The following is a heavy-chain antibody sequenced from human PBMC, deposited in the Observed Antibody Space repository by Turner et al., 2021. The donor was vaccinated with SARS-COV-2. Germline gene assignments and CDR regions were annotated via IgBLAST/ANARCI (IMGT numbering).Heavy chain of an antibody. CDR1: GYTFTSYY. D-gene: IGHD6-19*01. CDR3: ASPTSRVNTGYSSGWALGLGYYGMDV. V-gene: IGHV1-2*02. CDR2: INPNSGGT. Sequence: QVQLVQSGAEVKKPGASVKVSCKASGYTFTSYYVHWVRQAPGQGLEWMGIINPNSGGTNYAQKFQGRVTMTRDTSISTTYMELNRLRSDDTAVYYCASPTSRVNTGYSSGWALGLGYYGMDVWGQGTTVTVSS. J-gene: IGHJ6*02.